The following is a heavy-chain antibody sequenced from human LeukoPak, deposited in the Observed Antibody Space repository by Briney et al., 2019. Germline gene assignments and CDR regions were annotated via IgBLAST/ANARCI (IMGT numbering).Heavy chain of an antibody. V-gene: IGHV4-61*02. CDR2: IYASGST. D-gene: IGHD2-21*02. CDR1: GGSISSGSYY. J-gene: IGHJ5*02. CDR3: ARERVWRYCGGDSCGWFDP. Sequence: PSETLSLTCTVSGGSISSGSYYWSWIRQPAGKGLEWIGRIYASGSTNYNPSLKSRVTISVDTSKNQLSLKLSSVTAADTAVYYCARERVWRYCGGDSCGWFDPWGQGTLVTVSS.